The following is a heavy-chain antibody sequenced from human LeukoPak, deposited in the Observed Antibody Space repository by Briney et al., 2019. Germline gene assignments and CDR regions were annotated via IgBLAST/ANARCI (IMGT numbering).Heavy chain of an antibody. D-gene: IGHD3-10*01. J-gene: IGHJ4*02. CDR2: ISAYNGNT. CDR1: GYTFTSYG. CDR3: ARDTYHYGSGRHTYLNDY. Sequence: ASVKVSCKASGYTFTSYGISWVRQAPGQGLEWMGWISAYNGNTNYAQKLQGRVTMTTDTSTSTAYMELRSLRSDDTAVYYCARDTYHYGSGRHTYLNDYWGQGTLVTVSS. V-gene: IGHV1-18*01.